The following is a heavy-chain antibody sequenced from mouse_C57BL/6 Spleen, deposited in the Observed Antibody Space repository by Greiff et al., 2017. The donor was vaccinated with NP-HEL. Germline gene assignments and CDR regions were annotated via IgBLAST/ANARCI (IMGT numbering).Heavy chain of an antibody. D-gene: IGHD2-3*01. Sequence: EVKLVESGGGLVKPGGSLKLSCAASGFTFSDYGMHWVRQAPEKGLEWVAYISSGSSTIYYADTVKGRFTISRDNAKNTLYLQMTSLRSEDTAMYYCARRFGYYAWFDYWGQGTLVTVSA. CDR3: ARRFGYYAWFDY. J-gene: IGHJ3*01. CDR2: ISSGSSTI. V-gene: IGHV5-17*01. CDR1: GFTFSDYG.